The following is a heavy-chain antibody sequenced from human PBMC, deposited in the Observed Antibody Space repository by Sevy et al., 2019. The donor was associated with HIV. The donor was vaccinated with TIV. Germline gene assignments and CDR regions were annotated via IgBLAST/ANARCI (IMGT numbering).Heavy chain of an antibody. CDR3: TTDLGFYSSK. Sequence: GGSLRLSCAASGITFSSAWMSWVRLVPGKGLEWLGRIKSETDGGAADFAAAVKGRFTISRDDSKETLYLQLNSLKTEDTAVYYCTTDLGFYSSKWGQGTLVTVSS. CDR1: GITFSSAW. D-gene: IGHD4-4*01. J-gene: IGHJ4*02. V-gene: IGHV3-15*01. CDR2: IKSETDGGAA.